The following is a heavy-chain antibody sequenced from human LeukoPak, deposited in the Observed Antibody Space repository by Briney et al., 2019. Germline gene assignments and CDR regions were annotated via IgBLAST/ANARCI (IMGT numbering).Heavy chain of an antibody. V-gene: IGHV1-2*02. CDR1: GYTFTGYY. D-gene: IGHD2-2*01. CDR2: INPNSGGT. Sequence: ASVKVSCKASGYTFTGYYMHWVRQAPGQGLGWMGWINPNSGGTNYAQKFQGRVTMTRDTSISTAYMELSRLRSDDTAVYYCAREVYCSSTSCPYGMDVWGQGTTVTVSS. J-gene: IGHJ6*02. CDR3: AREVYCSSTSCPYGMDV.